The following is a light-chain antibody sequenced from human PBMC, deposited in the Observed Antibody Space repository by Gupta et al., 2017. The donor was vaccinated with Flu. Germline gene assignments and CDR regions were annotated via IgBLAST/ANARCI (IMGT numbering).Light chain of an antibody. CDR3: QQSYSMPYT. Sequence: DIQMTQSPSSLSAPVGDRVTITCRASQNIGNFFNWYQHKPGKAPKLLMYAASNLQSGVPSRFTGSGSGTDFSLSISSLQPEDFATYYCQQSYSMPYTFGQGTKLEIK. CDR1: QNIGNF. J-gene: IGKJ2*01. V-gene: IGKV1-39*01. CDR2: AAS.